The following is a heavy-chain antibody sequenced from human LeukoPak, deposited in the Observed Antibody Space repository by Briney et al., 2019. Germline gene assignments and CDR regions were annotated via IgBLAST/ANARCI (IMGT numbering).Heavy chain of an antibody. CDR3: ARAYRGPGDY. D-gene: IGHD5-18*01. Sequence: PSETLSLTCAVYGGSFSGYYWSWIRQPPGKGLEWIGEINHSGSTNYNPSIKSRVTISVDTSKNQFSLKLSSVTAADTAVYYCARAYRGPGDYWGQGTLVTVSS. CDR1: GGSFSGYY. J-gene: IGHJ4*02. CDR2: INHSGST. V-gene: IGHV4-34*01.